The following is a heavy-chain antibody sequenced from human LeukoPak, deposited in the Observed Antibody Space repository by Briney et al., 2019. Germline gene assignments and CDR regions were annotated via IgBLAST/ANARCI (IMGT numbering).Heavy chain of an antibody. CDR3: AKAASSSWPSYQYGMDV. CDR2: ISWQSRTR. J-gene: IGHJ6*02. Sequence: GGSLRLSCVASGFFFDDYGMHWVRQVPGKGLEWVSGISWQSRTRKYADSVRGRFTISKDNSKNTVYLQMNDLRVDDTAVYYCAKAASSSWPSYQYGMDVWGQGTTVTVSS. CDR1: GFFFDDYG. D-gene: IGHD6-13*01. V-gene: IGHV3-9*01.